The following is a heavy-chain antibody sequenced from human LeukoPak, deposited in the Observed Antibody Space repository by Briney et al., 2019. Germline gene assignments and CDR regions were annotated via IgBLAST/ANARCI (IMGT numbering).Heavy chain of an antibody. Sequence: ASVKGSCKASGYTFTSYGISWVRQAPGQGLEWMGIINPSDGSTRYAQKFQGWVTMTRDTSISTAYMELSRLRSDDTAVYYCARGTGYSSSWSTYYYGMDVWGQGTTVTVSS. CDR3: ARGTGYSSSWSTYYYGMDV. V-gene: IGHV1-2*04. D-gene: IGHD6-13*01. CDR1: GYTFTSYG. CDR2: INPSDGST. J-gene: IGHJ6*02.